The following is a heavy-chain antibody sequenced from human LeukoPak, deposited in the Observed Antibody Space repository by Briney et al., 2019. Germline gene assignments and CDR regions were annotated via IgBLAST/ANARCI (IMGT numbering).Heavy chain of an antibody. CDR1: GGSISNGDSH. CDR2: IFYSGNI. V-gene: IGHV4-30-4*01. D-gene: IGHD7-27*01. Sequence: SETLSLTCTVSGGSISNGDSHWSWVRQPPGKGLDWIGYIFYSGNIYYNPSLKSRVTISMDTSKNQFSLKLSSVTAADTAVYYCARAPGVAEVGRLDLWGRGTLVTVSS. CDR3: ARAPGVAEVGRLDL. J-gene: IGHJ2*01.